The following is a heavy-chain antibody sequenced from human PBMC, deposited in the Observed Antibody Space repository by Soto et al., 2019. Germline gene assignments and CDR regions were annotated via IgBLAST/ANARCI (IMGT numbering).Heavy chain of an antibody. D-gene: IGHD3-10*01. V-gene: IGHV4-59*01. CDR3: ARSRGGFDY. CDR1: GGSISSYY. Sequence: QVQLQESGPGLVKPSETLSLTCTVSGGSISSYYWSWIRQPPGKGLEWIGYIYYSGSTNYNPSLKXRXTXSVDTSKNQFSLKLSSVTAADTAVYYCARSRGGFDYWGQGTLVTVPS. J-gene: IGHJ4*02. CDR2: IYYSGST.